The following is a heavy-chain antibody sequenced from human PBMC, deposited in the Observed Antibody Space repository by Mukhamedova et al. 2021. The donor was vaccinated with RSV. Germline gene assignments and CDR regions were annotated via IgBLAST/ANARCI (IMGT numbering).Heavy chain of an antibody. CDR2: RT. J-gene: IGHJ4*02. V-gene: IGHV3-43*01. Sequence: RTHHGDSVKGRFTVSRDNSKNSLYLQMNSLSIEDTAVYYCAKDGEGYWGQGTLVTGSS. D-gene: IGHD2-21*01. CDR3: AKDGEGY.